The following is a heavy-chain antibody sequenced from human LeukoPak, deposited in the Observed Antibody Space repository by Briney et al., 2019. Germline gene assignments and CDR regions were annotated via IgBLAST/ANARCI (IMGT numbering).Heavy chain of an antibody. Sequence: GGSLRLSCAASGFTFSDYYMSWIRQAPGKGLEWVSYISSGGSTIYYADSVKGRFTISRDNAKNSLYLQMNSLRAEDTAVYYCARDLRIVSGSYLDYWGQGTLVTVSS. CDR2: ISSGGSTI. D-gene: IGHD1-26*01. V-gene: IGHV3-11*04. CDR3: ARDLRIVSGSYLDY. CDR1: GFTFSDYY. J-gene: IGHJ4*02.